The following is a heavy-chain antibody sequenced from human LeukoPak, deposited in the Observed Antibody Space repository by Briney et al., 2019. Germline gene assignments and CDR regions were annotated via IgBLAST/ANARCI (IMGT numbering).Heavy chain of an antibody. V-gene: IGHV3-23*01. J-gene: IGHJ4*02. D-gene: IGHD2-21*02. Sequence: GGSLRLSCAASGFTFSSYAMSWVRQAPGKGLEWVSAISGSGGSTYYADSVKGRFTISRDNSKNTLYLQMNSLRAEDTAVYYCAGSYCGGDCYSGPIDYRGQGTLVTVYS. CDR1: GFTFSSYA. CDR2: ISGSGGST. CDR3: AGSYCGGDCYSGPIDY.